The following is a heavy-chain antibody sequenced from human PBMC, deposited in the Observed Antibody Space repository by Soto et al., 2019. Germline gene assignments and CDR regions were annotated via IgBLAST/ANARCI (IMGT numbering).Heavy chain of an antibody. Sequence: QVQLQESGPGLVKPSQTLSLTCTVSGGSISSGGYYWSWIRQHPGKGLEWIGYIYYSGSTYYNPFLTSRVTISVDTSKNQFSLKLSSATATDTAVYYCARGGGYSSGPPWDYFDYWGEGTLVTVSS. J-gene: IGHJ4*02. D-gene: IGHD6-19*01. CDR1: GGSISSGGYY. V-gene: IGHV4-31*03. CDR2: IYYSGST. CDR3: ARGGGYSSGPPWDYFDY.